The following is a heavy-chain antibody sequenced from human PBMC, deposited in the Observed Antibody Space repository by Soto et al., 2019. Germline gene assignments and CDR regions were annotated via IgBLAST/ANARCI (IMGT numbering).Heavy chain of an antibody. D-gene: IGHD3-22*01. CDR2: IYYSGST. V-gene: IGHV4-30-4*08. J-gene: IGHJ3*02. CDR3: ARGDYYDTSGPFSDAFDI. Sequence: PSETLSLTCTVSGGSISSSSYYWGWIRQPPGKGLEWIGYIYYSGSTYYNPSLKSRVTISVDTSKNQFSLKLSSVTAADTAVYFCARGDYYDTSGPFSDAFDIWGQGTTVTVS. CDR1: GGSISSSSYY.